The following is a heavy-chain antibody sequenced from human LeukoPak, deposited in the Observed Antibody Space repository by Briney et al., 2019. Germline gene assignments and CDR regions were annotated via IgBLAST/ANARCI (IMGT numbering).Heavy chain of an antibody. CDR1: GFTFSSYS. CDR3: ARKGATTSASHFDY. J-gene: IGHJ4*02. Sequence: GGSLRLSCAASGFTFSSYSMNWVRQAPGKGLEWVSSISSSSSTYIHYADALKGRFTISRDNAKNSLFLQMNSLRAEDTALYYCARKGATTSASHFDYWGQGTLVTVSS. CDR2: ISSSSSTYI. V-gene: IGHV3-21*01. D-gene: IGHD1-26*01.